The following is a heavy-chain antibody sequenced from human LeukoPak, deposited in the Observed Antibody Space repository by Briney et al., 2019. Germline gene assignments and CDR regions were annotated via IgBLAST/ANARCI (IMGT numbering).Heavy chain of an antibody. CDR2: INPNSGGT. V-gene: IGHV1-2*02. D-gene: IGHD3-10*01. CDR3: ARVCIPSYVSGRPRYYFDY. J-gene: IGHJ4*02. Sequence: ASVKVSCKDSGYSFTGYYMHWVPQAPGQGLEWMGWINPNSGGTNYAQKFQGRVTITRDTSISTAYMELCRLRSDDTAVYYCARVCIPSYVSGRPRYYFDYWGQGTLVTVSS. CDR1: GYSFTGYY.